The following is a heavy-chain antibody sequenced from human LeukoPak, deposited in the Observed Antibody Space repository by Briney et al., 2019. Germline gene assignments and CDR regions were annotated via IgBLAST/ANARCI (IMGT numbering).Heavy chain of an antibody. V-gene: IGHV4-34*01. Sequence: PWGSLRLSCAASGFSFSGSYMSWIRQPPGKGLEWSGEINHSGSTNYNPSLKSRVTISVDTSKNQFSLKLSSVTAADTAVYYCARHRYGSGTYYVGFGFDYWGQGTLVTVSS. CDR3: ARHRYGSGTYYVGFGFDY. CDR1: GFSFSGSY. D-gene: IGHD3-10*01. CDR2: INHSGST. J-gene: IGHJ4*02.